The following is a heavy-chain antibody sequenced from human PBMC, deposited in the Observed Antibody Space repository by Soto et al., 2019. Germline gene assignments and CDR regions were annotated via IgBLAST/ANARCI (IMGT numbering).Heavy chain of an antibody. Sequence: EVQLVESGGGSIQPGGSLRLSCAASGFAVSSKYMTWVRQAPGKGLEWVSVIYGGGTTYYADSVKGRFAISRDTSKNTLYLQMNSLRAEGTAVYYCVQTTGWPGFDFWGQGTLVTVSS. CDR1: GFAVSSKY. CDR3: VQTTGWPGFDF. D-gene: IGHD6-19*01. CDR2: IYGGGTT. J-gene: IGHJ4*02. V-gene: IGHV3-53*01.